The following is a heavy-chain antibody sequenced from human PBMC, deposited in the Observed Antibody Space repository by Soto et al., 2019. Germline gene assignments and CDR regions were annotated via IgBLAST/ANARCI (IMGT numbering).Heavy chain of an antibody. V-gene: IGHV3-15*01. J-gene: IGHJ4*02. CDR2: MKSKTDGGTT. CDR3: TTDPSTISY. D-gene: IGHD3-3*01. CDR1: GFTFSNAW. Sequence: EVQLVESGGGLVKPGGSLRLSCAASGFTFSNAWMSWVRQAPGKGLEWVGRMKSKTDGGTTDYAATVKGRFSMSRDDSKNTLYLQMNSLKTEVTAVYHCTTDPSTISYWGQGTLVTVSS.